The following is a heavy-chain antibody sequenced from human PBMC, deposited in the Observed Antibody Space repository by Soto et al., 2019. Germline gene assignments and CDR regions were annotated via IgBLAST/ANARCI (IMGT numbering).Heavy chain of an antibody. J-gene: IGHJ4*02. D-gene: IGHD3-3*01. CDR1: GFTFRSYA. Sequence: PGGSLRLSCAASGFTFRSYAMSWVRQDPGKGLEWVSAISGSGGSTYYADSVKGRFTISRDNSKNTLYLQMNSLRAEDTAVYYCAKLPEYDFWSEKHYWGQGTLVTVSS. CDR2: ISGSGGST. V-gene: IGHV3-23*01. CDR3: AKLPEYDFWSEKHY.